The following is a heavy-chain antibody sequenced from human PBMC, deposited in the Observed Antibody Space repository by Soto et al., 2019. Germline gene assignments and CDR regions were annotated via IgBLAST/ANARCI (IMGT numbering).Heavy chain of an antibody. CDR2: IIPIFGTA. Sequence: QVQLVQSGAEVKKPGSSVKVSCKASGGTFSSYAISWVRQAPGQGLEWMGGIIPIFGTANYAQKFQGRVTFTADESTSTAYMEVSSLTSEHPAVYYCSRFNTNQILLAYYYGMDVCGQGTTVTVSS. D-gene: IGHD2-8*01. CDR1: GGTFSSYA. CDR3: SRFNTNQILLAYYYGMDV. J-gene: IGHJ6*02. V-gene: IGHV1-69*01.